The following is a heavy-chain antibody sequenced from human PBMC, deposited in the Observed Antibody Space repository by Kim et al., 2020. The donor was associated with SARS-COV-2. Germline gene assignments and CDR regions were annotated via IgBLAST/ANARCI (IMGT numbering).Heavy chain of an antibody. D-gene: IGHD1-26*01. V-gene: IGHV3-15*01. J-gene: IGHJ5*02. Sequence: GGSLRLSCAASGFTFSNAWMSWVRQAPGKGLEWVGRIKSKTDGGTTDYAAPVKGRFTISRDDSKNTLYLQMNSLKTEDTAVYYCTTGKGIVGATAPPWGQGTLVTVSS. CDR3: TTGKGIVGATAPP. CDR2: IKSKTDGGTT. CDR1: GFTFSNAW.